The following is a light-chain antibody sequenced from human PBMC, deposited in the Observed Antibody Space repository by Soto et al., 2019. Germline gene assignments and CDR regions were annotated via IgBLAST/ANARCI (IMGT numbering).Light chain of an antibody. CDR1: QDISNY. V-gene: IGKV1-33*01. CDR2: DAS. J-gene: IGKJ5*01. Sequence: DIQMTQSPSSLSASVGDRVTISVQASQDISNYLNWYQQKPGKAPKLLIYDASNLETGVPSRFSGSGSGTDFTFTISSLQPEDIATYYCQQYDNLPITFGQGTRLENK. CDR3: QQYDNLPIT.